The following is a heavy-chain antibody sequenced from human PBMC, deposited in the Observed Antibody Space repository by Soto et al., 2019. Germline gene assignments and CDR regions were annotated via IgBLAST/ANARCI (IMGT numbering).Heavy chain of an antibody. J-gene: IGHJ6*03. Sequence: SETLSLTWTVSGGSISSYYWSWIRQPPGKGLEWIGYIYYSGSTNYNPSLKSRVTISVDTSKNQFSLKLSSVTAADTAVYYCARTVNYYYYMDVWGKGTTVTVSS. CDR3: ARTVNYYYYMDV. CDR2: IYYSGST. CDR1: GGSISSYY. D-gene: IGHD3-16*02. V-gene: IGHV4-59*08.